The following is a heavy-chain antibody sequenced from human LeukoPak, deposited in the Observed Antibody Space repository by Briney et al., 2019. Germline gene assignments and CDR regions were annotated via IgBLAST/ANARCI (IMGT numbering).Heavy chain of an antibody. V-gene: IGHV4-31*03. D-gene: IGHD6-6*01. J-gene: IGHJ6*02. Sequence: PSQTLSLTCSVSGGSISSGSYFWSWIRQLPGKGLEWIGYIYYSGTTYYNPSLKSRLSISVDTSKNQFSLNLSSVTAADTAVYYCARAPYSSSPYYYGTDFWGQGTTVTVSS. CDR1: GGSISSGSYF. CDR2: IYYSGTT. CDR3: ARAPYSSSPYYYGTDF.